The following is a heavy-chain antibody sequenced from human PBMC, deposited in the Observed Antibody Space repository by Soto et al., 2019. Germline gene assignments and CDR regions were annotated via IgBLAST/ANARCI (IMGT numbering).Heavy chain of an antibody. V-gene: IGHV3-33*01. Sequence: TGGSLRLSCAASGFTFSSYGMHWVRQAPGKGLEWVAVIWYDGSNKYYADSVKGRFTISRDNSKNTLYLQMNSLRAEDTAVYYCARDANEAAPFDYWGQGTLVTVSS. J-gene: IGHJ4*02. D-gene: IGHD1-1*01. CDR3: ARDANEAAPFDY. CDR1: GFTFSSYG. CDR2: IWYDGSNK.